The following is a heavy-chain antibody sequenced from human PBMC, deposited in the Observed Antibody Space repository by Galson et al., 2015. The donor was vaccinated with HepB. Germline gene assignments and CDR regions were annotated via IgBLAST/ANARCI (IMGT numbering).Heavy chain of an antibody. V-gene: IGHV2-5*02. CDR1: GFSLSTSGVG. J-gene: IGHJ5*02. CDR2: IYWDDDK. Sequence: PALVKPTQTLTLTCTFSGFSLSTSGVGVGWIRQPPGKALEWLALIYWDDDKRYSPSLKSRLTITKDTSKNQVVLTMTNMDPVDTATYYCAHRIKYYGSGSYNWFDPWGQGTLVTVSS. CDR3: AHRIKYYGSGSYNWFDP. D-gene: IGHD3-10*01.